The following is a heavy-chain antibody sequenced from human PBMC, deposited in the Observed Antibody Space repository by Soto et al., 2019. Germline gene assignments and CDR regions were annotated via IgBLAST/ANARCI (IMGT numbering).Heavy chain of an antibody. CDR3: ARHVIDILTGYYGPYNWFDP. J-gene: IGHJ5*02. V-gene: IGHV4-59*08. Sequence: PSETLSLTCTVSGGSISSYYWSWIRQPPGKGLEWIGYIYYSGSTNYNPSLKSRVTISVDTSKNQFSLKLSSVTAADTAVYYCARHVIDILTGYYGPYNWFDPWGQGTLVTVSS. CDR1: GGSISSYY. CDR2: IYYSGST. D-gene: IGHD3-9*01.